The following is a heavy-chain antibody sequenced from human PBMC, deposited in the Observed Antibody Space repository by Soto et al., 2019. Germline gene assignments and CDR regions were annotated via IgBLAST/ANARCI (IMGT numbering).Heavy chain of an antibody. J-gene: IGHJ6*02. Sequence: ASVKVSCKASGYTFTSYAMHWVRQAPGQRLEWMGWINAGNGNTKYSQKFQGRVTITRDTSASTAYMELSSLRSENTAVYYCARDEGGNYGMDVWGQGTTVTVSS. CDR2: INAGNGNT. V-gene: IGHV1-3*01. CDR1: GYTFTSYA. D-gene: IGHD3-16*01. CDR3: ARDEGGNYGMDV.